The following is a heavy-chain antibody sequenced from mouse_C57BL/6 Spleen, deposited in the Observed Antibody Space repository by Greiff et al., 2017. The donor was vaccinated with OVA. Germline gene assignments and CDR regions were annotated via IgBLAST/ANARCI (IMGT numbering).Heavy chain of an antibody. CDR1: GFTFSSYA. D-gene: IGHD1-1*01. J-gene: IGHJ2*01. CDR3: ARERDYYGSSPYFDY. Sequence: EVQVVESGGGLVKPGGSLKLSCAASGFTFSSYAMSWVRQTPEKRLEWVATISDGGSYTYYPDNVKGRFTISRDNAKNNLYLQMSHLKSEDTAMYYCARERDYYGSSPYFDYWGQGTTLTVSS. CDR2: ISDGGSYT. V-gene: IGHV5-4*01.